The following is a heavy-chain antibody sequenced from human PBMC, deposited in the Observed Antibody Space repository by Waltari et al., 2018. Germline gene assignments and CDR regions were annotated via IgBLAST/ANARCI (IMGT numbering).Heavy chain of an antibody. CDR2: IYYSGST. CDR3: ARDSGITMVRGMDV. D-gene: IGHD3-10*01. CDR1: GGSISSGGYY. V-gene: IGHV4-31*03. J-gene: IGHJ6*04. Sequence: QVQLQESGPGLVKPSQTLSLTCTVSGGSISSGGYYWSWIRQHPGKGLEWIGYIYYSGSTYYHPSLKSRVTISVDTSKNQFSLKLSSVTAADTAMYYCARDSGITMVRGMDVWGKGTTVTVSS.